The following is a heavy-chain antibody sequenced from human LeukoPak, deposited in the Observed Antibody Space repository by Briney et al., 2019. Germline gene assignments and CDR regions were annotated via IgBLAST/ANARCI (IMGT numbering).Heavy chain of an antibody. CDR3: AKWGDYDVLTGYYDPDY. Sequence: GGSLRLSCAASGFTFSIYWMHWVRQARGKGLVWVSRINSDGSSTSYADSVKGRFTISRDNAKNTLYLQMNSLRAEDTAVYYCAKWGDYDVLTGYYDPDYWGQGTLVTVSS. CDR2: INSDGSST. J-gene: IGHJ4*02. V-gene: IGHV3-74*01. CDR1: GFTFSIYW. D-gene: IGHD3-9*01.